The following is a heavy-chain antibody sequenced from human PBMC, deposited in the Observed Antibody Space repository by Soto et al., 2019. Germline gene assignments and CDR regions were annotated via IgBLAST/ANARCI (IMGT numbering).Heavy chain of an antibody. D-gene: IGHD3-3*01. CDR3: ARGGGVGVAGSAAFDM. CDR1: GYPVTAYY. J-gene: IGHJ3*02. Sequence: QLHLVQSGAVVKKPGASVTVSCSASGYPVTAYYMHWVRQAPGRGLEWMGGINPATGAAKDTQTIQGRVTRTRDTSTSTVFMELSGLTSGDTAGFYCARGGGVGVAGSAAFDMWGQGTVVTVSS. CDR2: INPATGAA. V-gene: IGHV1-2*02.